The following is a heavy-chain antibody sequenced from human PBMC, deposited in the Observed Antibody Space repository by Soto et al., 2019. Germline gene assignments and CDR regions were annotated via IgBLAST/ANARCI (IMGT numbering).Heavy chain of an antibody. CDR1: GASIRSGAY. V-gene: IGHV4-39*01. D-gene: IGHD6-19*01. CDR2: IYSIGNT. CDR3: RRSSRYSTDV. J-gene: IGHJ6*02. Sequence: QLQLRESGPGLVKPSETLSLTCTVSGASIRSGAYWGWLRQPPGKGLEWIGRIYSIGNTYYNPSHESGVTIHAATSKSQFSLNLISVSAAATAVYYCRRSSRYSTDVWGQGITVTVSS.